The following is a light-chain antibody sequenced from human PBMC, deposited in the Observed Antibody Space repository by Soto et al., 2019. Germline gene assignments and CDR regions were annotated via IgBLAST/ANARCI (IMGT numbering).Light chain of an antibody. CDR3: QQSFVAPYT. V-gene: IGKV1-5*01. CDR1: QSINTW. CDR2: DAS. J-gene: IGKJ2*01. Sequence: DIPMTQSPSTLSASIGDRVTITCRASQSINTWLAWYQQRPGKAPKLLVYDASSLESGVPSRFRGSGSGTEFTLTISSLQPEDFATYFCQQSFVAPYTFGQGTKVEIK.